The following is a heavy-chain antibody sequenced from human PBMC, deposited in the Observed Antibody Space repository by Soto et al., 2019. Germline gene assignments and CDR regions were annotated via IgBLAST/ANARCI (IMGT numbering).Heavy chain of an antibody. J-gene: IGHJ4*02. CDR3: TAYGSGSYYTHY. CDR2: IRSKANSYAT. Sequence: PGGSLRLSCAASGFTFSGSAMHWVRQASGKGLEWVGRIRSKANSYATAYAASVKGRFTISRDDSKNTAYLQMNSLKTEDTAVYYCTAYGSGSYYTHYWGQGXLVTVSS. D-gene: IGHD3-10*01. CDR1: GFTFSGSA. V-gene: IGHV3-73*01.